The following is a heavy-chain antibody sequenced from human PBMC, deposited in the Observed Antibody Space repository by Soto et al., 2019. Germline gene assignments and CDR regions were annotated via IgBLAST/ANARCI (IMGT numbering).Heavy chain of an antibody. Sequence: ASVKVSCKASGYTFTSYGISWVRQAPGQGLEWMGWISAYNGNTNYAQKLQGRVTMTTDTSTSTAYMELRSLRSDDTAVYYCARVRPEYCSGGSCYSDNWFDPWGQGTLVTVSS. CDR2: ISAYNGNT. J-gene: IGHJ5*02. V-gene: IGHV1-18*01. D-gene: IGHD2-15*01. CDR3: ARVRPEYCSGGSCYSDNWFDP. CDR1: GYTFTSYG.